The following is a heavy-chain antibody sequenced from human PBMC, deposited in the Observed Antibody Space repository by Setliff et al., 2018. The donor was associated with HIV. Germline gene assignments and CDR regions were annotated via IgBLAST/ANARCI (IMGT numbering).Heavy chain of an antibody. CDR3: ARVDRVESAFDI. Sequence: SETLSLTCTVSGGPISSHYWSWIRQPPGKGLEWIGFISYSGSPNSNPSLKSRVTISVDTSKNQFSLKLSSVTAADTAVYYCARVDRVESAFDIWGQGAMVTVSS. CDR2: ISYSGSP. CDR1: GGPISSHY. J-gene: IGHJ3*02. V-gene: IGHV4-59*11. D-gene: IGHD2-15*01.